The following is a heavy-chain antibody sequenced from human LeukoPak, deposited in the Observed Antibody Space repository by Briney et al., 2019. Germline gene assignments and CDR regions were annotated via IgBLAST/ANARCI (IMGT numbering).Heavy chain of an antibody. V-gene: IGHV3-66*01. J-gene: IGHJ4*02. D-gene: IGHD2-15*01. CDR2: IYSGGTT. Sequence: PSGTLSLTCAVSGGSISSSNWWSWVRQPPGKGLEWVSVIYSGGTTYYADSVKGRFTISRDNSKNTLYLQMNSLRAEDTAMYYCASPVSGSCSGGNCLYFDYWGQGTLVTVSS. CDR3: ASPVSGSCSGGNCLYFDY. CDR1: GGSISSSNW.